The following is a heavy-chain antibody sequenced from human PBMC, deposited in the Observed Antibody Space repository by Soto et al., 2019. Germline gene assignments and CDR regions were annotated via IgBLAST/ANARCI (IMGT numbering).Heavy chain of an antibody. D-gene: IGHD2-2*01. Sequence: PGGSLRLSCAASGFTFSSYAMSRVRQAPGKGLEWVATISEDGSNKYYADSVKGRFTISRDNSKNTLYLQMNSLRAEDTAVYYCARDLVRYCSSTSCSPPFDYWGQGTLVTVSS. J-gene: IGHJ4*02. CDR1: GFTFSSYA. CDR2: ISEDGSNK. CDR3: ARDLVRYCSSTSCSPPFDY. V-gene: IGHV3-30*04.